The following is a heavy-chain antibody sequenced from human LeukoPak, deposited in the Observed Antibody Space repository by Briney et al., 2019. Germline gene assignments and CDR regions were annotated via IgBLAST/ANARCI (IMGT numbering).Heavy chain of an antibody. J-gene: IGHJ4*02. Sequence: GGSLRLSCAASGFTFSSYGMHWVRQAPGKALEWVAVISYDGSNKYYADSVKGRFTISRDNSKNTLYLQMNSLRAEDTAVYYCAKGVGVDFDYWGQGTLVTVSS. CDR1: GFTFSSYG. CDR3: AKGVGVDFDY. V-gene: IGHV3-30*18. D-gene: IGHD1-26*01. CDR2: ISYDGSNK.